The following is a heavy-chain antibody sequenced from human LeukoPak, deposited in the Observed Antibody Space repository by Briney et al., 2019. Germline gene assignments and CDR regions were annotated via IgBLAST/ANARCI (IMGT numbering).Heavy chain of an antibody. CDR1: GYTFTTYS. D-gene: IGHD6-13*01. Sequence: GASVNVSCKASGYTFTTYSMHWVRQAPGQRLEWMGWINAGNGNTKYSQKFQGRVTFTRDTSANTAYMELSSLRSEDTAVYYCAREHSTSWSDFDYWGQGTLVTVSS. V-gene: IGHV1-3*01. CDR3: AREHSTSWSDFDY. CDR2: INAGNGNT. J-gene: IGHJ4*02.